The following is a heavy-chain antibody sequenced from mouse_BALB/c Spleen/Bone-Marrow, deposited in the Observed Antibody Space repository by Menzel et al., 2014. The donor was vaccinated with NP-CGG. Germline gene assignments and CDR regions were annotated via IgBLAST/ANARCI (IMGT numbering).Heavy chain of an antibody. CDR3: AERGNYGYFDY. Sequence: VKLVESGPSLVQPSQSLSITCTVSGFSFTSYGVHWVRQSPGKGLEWLGVIWRGGSTDYDAAFMSRLSITKDNSKSQVLFKMNSLQADDAAIYYCAERGNYGYFDYWGQGTTLTVSS. J-gene: IGHJ2*01. V-gene: IGHV2-5-1*01. CDR1: GFSFTSYG. D-gene: IGHD2-1*01. CDR2: IWRGGST.